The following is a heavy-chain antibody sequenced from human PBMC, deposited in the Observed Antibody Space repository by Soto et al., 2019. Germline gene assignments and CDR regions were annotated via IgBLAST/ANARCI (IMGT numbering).Heavy chain of an antibody. Sequence: EVQLVESGGGLVKPGGSLRLSCAASGFTFSSYSMNWVRQAPGKGLGWVSSISSRSSYIYYADSVKGRFTIARDNAKKSLYLQMNSLRAEDTAVYYCARDPTGYYDSSGYLDWGQGTLVTVSS. J-gene: IGHJ4*02. CDR3: ARDPTGYYDSSGYLD. CDR1: GFTFSSYS. CDR2: ISSRSSYI. V-gene: IGHV3-21*01. D-gene: IGHD3-22*01.